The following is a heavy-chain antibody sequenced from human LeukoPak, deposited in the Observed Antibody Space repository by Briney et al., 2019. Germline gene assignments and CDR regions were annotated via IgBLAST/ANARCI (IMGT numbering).Heavy chain of an antibody. CDR3: ARDPRKYSSSWYINFDY. J-gene: IGHJ4*02. Sequence: ASVKVSCKASGYTFTSYGISWVRQAPGQGLEWMGWISAYNGYTNYAQKLQGRVTMTTDTSTSTAYMELRSLRSDDTAVYYCARDPRKYSSSWYINFDYWGQGTLVTVSS. V-gene: IGHV1-18*01. D-gene: IGHD6-13*01. CDR1: GYTFTSYG. CDR2: ISAYNGYT.